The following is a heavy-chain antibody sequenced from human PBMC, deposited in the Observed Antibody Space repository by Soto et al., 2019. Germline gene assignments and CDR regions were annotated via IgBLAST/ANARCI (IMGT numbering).Heavy chain of an antibody. Sequence: SETLSLTCTVSGGSISSYYWSWMRQPPGKGLEWIGYIYYSGSTNYDPSLKSRGTISVDTSKDQFSLKLSSVTAADTAVYYCATLEYSGSVHNWFDPLGQGTLVSVS. D-gene: IGHD6-6*01. J-gene: IGHJ5*02. CDR3: ATLEYSGSVHNWFDP. V-gene: IGHV4-59*08. CDR1: GGSISSYY. CDR2: IYYSGST.